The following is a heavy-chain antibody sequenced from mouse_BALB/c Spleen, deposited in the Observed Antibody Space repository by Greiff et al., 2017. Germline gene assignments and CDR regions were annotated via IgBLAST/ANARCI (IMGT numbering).Heavy chain of an antibody. CDR3: ARAYYYAMDY. CDR1: GFTFSSYG. J-gene: IGHJ4*01. CDR2: INSNGGST. V-gene: IGHV5-6-3*01. Sequence: DVKLQESGGGLVQPGGSLKLSCAASGFTFSSYGMSWVRQTPDKRLELVATINSNGGSTYYPDSVKGRFTISRDNAKNTLYLQMSSLKSEDTAMYYCARAYYYAMDYWGQGTSVTVSS.